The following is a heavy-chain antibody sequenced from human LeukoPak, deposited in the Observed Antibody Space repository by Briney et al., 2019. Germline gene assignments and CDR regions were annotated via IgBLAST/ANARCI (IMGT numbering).Heavy chain of an antibody. CDR1: GGSFSGYY. CDR2: INHSGST. Sequence: KSSETLSLTCAVYGGSFSGYYWSWIRQPPGKGLEWIGEINHSGSTNYNPSLKSRVTISVDTSKNQFSLKLSSVTAEDTAVYYCARGVAARDMDVWGKGTTVTVSS. J-gene: IGHJ6*03. CDR3: ARGVAARDMDV. D-gene: IGHD6-25*01. V-gene: IGHV4-34*01.